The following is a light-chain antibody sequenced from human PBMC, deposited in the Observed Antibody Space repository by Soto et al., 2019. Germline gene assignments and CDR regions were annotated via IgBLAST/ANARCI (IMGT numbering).Light chain of an antibody. Sequence: QSALTQPASVSGSPGQSITISCTGTSSDVGGYDHVSWYQQHPGKAPKLIIYDVSIRPSGVSNRFSGSKSGNTASLAVSGLQAEDEADYYCSSYTSKDTLVFGGGTTLTVL. CDR2: DVS. J-gene: IGLJ3*02. CDR3: SSYTSKDTLV. V-gene: IGLV2-14*03. CDR1: SSDVGGYDH.